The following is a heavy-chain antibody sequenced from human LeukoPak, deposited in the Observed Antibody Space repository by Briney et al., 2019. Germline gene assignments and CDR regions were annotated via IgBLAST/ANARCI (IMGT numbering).Heavy chain of an antibody. CDR1: GFTFTSYG. Sequence: GGSLRLSCAASGFTFTSYGMHWVRQAPGKGLDWVALIWDDGNNKYYADSVKGRFTISRDNSKNTLYLQMNSLRAEDTAVYYCARDNGEWRLNWFNHWGQGTLVTVSS. V-gene: IGHV3-33*01. J-gene: IGHJ5*02. CDR2: IWDDGNNK. D-gene: IGHD2-8*01. CDR3: ARDNGEWRLNWFNH.